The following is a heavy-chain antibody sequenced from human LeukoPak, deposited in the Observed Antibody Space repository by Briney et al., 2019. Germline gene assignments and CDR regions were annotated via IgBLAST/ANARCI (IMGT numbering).Heavy chain of an antibody. D-gene: IGHD2-15*01. J-gene: IGHJ4*02. V-gene: IGHV3-7*01. CDR2: IKQDGSAK. CDR1: GFTFSSYW. CDR3: ARARRYLGYCSGGSCYGYFDY. Sequence: GGSLRLSCAASGFTFSSYWMSWVRQAPGKGLEWVANIKQDGSAKYYVDSVKGRFTISRDNAKNSLYLQMNSLRAEDTAVYYCARARRYLGYCSGGSCYGYFDYWGQGTLVTVSS.